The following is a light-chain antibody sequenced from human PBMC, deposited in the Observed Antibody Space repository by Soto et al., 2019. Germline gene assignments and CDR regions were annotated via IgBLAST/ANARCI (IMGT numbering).Light chain of an antibody. CDR2: EVS. Sequence: QSALTQPASVSGSPGQSITISCTGTSSDVGAYNSVSWYQQHPDKAPKLMIYEVSYRPSGVSDRFSGSKPDNTASLTISGLHTEDEADYYCSSYTSSSTYLFGTGTKLTVL. CDR3: SSYTSSSTYL. CDR1: SSDVGAYNS. V-gene: IGLV2-14*03. J-gene: IGLJ1*01.